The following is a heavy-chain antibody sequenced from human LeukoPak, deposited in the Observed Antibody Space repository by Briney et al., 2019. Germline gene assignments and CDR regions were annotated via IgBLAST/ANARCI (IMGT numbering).Heavy chain of an antibody. CDR1: GXSIRNYY. J-gene: IGHJ4*02. CDR2: IYYTGST. CDR3: ARLSGNYPHFFDY. D-gene: IGHD1-26*01. V-gene: IGHV4-59*01. Sequence: PSETLSLTCAVSGXSIRNYYWSWIRQPPGKGLELIGHIYYTGSTSYNPSLKSRVTISVDTSKNQFSLKLSSVTAADSAVYYCARLSGNYPHFFDYWGQGSLVTVSS.